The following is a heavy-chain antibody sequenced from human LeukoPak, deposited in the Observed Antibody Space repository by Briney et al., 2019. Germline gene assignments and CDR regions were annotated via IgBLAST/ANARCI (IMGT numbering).Heavy chain of an antibody. J-gene: IGHJ6*02. D-gene: IGHD6-6*01. Sequence: ASVKVSCKASGYTFTSYGIIWVRQAPGQGLEWMGWISAYNGNTNYAQKLQGRVTMTTDTSTSTAYMELRSLRSDDTAVYYCARDTADGARDYYYGMDVWGQGTTVTVSS. CDR2: ISAYNGNT. CDR1: GYTFTSYG. V-gene: IGHV1-18*01. CDR3: ARDTADGARDYYYGMDV.